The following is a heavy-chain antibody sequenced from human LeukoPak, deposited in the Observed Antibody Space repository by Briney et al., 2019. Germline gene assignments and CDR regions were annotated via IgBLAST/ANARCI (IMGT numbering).Heavy chain of an antibody. J-gene: IGHJ4*02. CDR3: ARLRGYSYGYGDY. Sequence: GGSLRLPCAASGFTYSSYSMNWVRQATGKALEWVSYISSSGNTIDYADAVKGRFTISRDNAKISLYRQMVSLRAEDTAVYYCARLRGYSYGYGDYWGQGTRVTVSS. V-gene: IGHV3-48*04. CDR2: ISSSGNTI. CDR1: GFTYSSYS. D-gene: IGHD5-18*01.